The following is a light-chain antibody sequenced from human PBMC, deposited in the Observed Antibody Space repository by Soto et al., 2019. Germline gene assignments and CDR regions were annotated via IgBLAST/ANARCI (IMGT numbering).Light chain of an antibody. CDR1: SSDVGGYNY. CDR2: EVS. V-gene: IGLV2-8*01. J-gene: IGLJ2*01. CDR3: SSYAGNNNFVV. Sequence: QSALTQPPSASGSPGQSVTISCTGTSSDVGGYNYVSWYQQHPDKAPKLIIYEVSKRPSGVPDRFSGSKSDNTASLTVSGLQAEDEADYYCSSYAGNNNFVVFGGGTKLTVL.